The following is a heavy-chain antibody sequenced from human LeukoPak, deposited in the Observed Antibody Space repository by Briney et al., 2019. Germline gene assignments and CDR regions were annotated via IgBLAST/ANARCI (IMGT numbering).Heavy chain of an antibody. CDR1: GFTFSSYA. J-gene: IGHJ2*01. Sequence: PGGSLRLSCAASGFTFSSYAMNWVRHAPGKGLEWVSTISGTTYYADSVKGRFSISRDDSQNMLFLQMDNLRADDTAVYYCAKILNAMYFDLWGRGTLVTVSS. D-gene: IGHD2-2*01. V-gene: IGHV3-23*01. CDR2: ISGTT. CDR3: AKILNAMYFDL.